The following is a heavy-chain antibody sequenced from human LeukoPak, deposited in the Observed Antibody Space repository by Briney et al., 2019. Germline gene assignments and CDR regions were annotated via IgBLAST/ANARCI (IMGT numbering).Heavy chain of an antibody. Sequence: SETLSLTCAVYGGSFSGYYWSWIRQPPGKGLEWIGEINHSGSTNYNPPLKSRVTISVDTSKNQFSLKLSSVTAADTAVYYCARLLFDFWSGYRSHRNWFDPWGQGTLVTVSS. CDR2: INHSGST. D-gene: IGHD3-3*01. J-gene: IGHJ5*02. CDR3: ARLLFDFWSGYRSHRNWFDP. CDR1: GGSFSGYY. V-gene: IGHV4-34*01.